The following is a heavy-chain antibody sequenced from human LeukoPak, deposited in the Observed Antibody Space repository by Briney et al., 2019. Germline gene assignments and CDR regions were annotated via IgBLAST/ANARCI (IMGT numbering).Heavy chain of an antibody. J-gene: IGHJ2*01. V-gene: IGHV4-59*08. CDR3: ARRDLFYWHFDL. CDR1: GGSISSYY. Sequence: SETLSLTCTVSGGSISSYYWSWIRQPPGKGLEWIGYIYYSGSTNYNPSLKSRVTISVDTSKNQFSLKLSSVTAADTAVYYCARRDLFYWHFDLWGRGTLVTVSS. CDR2: IYYSGST. D-gene: IGHD2-21*01.